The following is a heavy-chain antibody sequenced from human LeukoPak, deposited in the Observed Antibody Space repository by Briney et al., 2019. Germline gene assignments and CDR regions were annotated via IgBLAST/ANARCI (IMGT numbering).Heavy chain of an antibody. Sequence: SGGSLRLSCAASGFTFSSYSMNWVRQAPGKGLEWVSHISSSSSTIYYADSVKGRFTISRDNAKNSLYLQMNSLRAEDTAVYYCARGDAGYSSSWYNWFDPWGQGTLVTVSS. D-gene: IGHD6-13*01. CDR3: ARGDAGYSSSWYNWFDP. CDR2: ISSSSSTI. J-gene: IGHJ5*02. CDR1: GFTFSSYS. V-gene: IGHV3-48*04.